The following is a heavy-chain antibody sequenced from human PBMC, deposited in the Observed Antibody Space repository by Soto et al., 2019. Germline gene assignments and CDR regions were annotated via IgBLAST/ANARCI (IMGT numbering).Heavy chain of an antibody. CDR3: AKVSSGGRFGAFDI. Sequence: GGSLRLSCAASGFTFSSYAMSRVRQAPGKGLEWVSAIRGSGCSTYYADSVSGRFTISRDNSKNTLYLQMNSLRAEDTAVYYCAKVSSGGRFGAFDIWGQGTMVTVSS. D-gene: IGHD3-10*01. V-gene: IGHV3-23*01. CDR2: IRGSGCST. J-gene: IGHJ3*02. CDR1: GFTFSSYA.